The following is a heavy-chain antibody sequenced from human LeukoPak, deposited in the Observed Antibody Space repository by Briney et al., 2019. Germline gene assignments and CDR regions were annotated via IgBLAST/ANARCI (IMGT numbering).Heavy chain of an antibody. CDR2: IIAILDTA. CDR1: GLNIGVHS. V-gene: IGHV1-69*08. D-gene: IGHD5-12*01. J-gene: IGHJ5*02. CDR3: VRSGDDYDWCDP. Sequence: SVKFCCNVWGLNIGVHSIRWARQAPGQGLEWMGRIIAILDTAHYAQKFQGRFTITADKSTTTVYLDLSSLRSDYTAVYYCVRSGDDYDWCDPWGQGTLVTVSS.